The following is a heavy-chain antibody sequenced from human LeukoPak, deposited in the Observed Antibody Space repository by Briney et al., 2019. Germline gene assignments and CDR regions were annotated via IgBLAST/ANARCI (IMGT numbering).Heavy chain of an antibody. D-gene: IGHD1-26*01. Sequence: ASVKVSCKASGYTFTSYGISWVRQAPGQGLEWMGWISAYNGNTNYAQKLQGRVTMTTDTSTSTAYMELRSLRSDDTAVYYRARSAGGGSYGVFQHWGQGTLVTVSS. V-gene: IGHV1-18*01. CDR3: ARSAGGGSYGVFQH. CDR1: GYTFTSYG. CDR2: ISAYNGNT. J-gene: IGHJ1*01.